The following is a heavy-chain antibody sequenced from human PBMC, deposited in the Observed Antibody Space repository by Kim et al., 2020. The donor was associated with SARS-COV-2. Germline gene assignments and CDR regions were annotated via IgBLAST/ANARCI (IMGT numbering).Heavy chain of an antibody. CDR1: GGTFSSYA. CDR3: ARDSGDYYGSGSYYMYGYW. CDR2: IIPILGIA. D-gene: IGHD3-10*01. J-gene: IGHJ2*01. Sequence: SVKVSCKASGGTFSSYAISWVRQAPGQGLEWMGRIIPILGIANYAQKFQGRVTITADKSTSTAYMELSSLRSEDTAVYYCARDSGDYYGSGSYYMYGYW. V-gene: IGHV1-69*04.